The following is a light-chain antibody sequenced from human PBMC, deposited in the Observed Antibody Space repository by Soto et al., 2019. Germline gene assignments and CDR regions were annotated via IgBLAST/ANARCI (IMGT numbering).Light chain of an antibody. Sequence: QSVLTQPPSASGTPGQTVTISCSGSRSNIGTNTLNWYQQFPGTAPKLLISTSNRRPSGVRDRFSASKSGISASLAISGLQSGDEADYYCAAWDGSLNVVFFGGGTKLTVL. CDR2: TSN. CDR3: AAWDGSLNVVF. J-gene: IGLJ2*01. V-gene: IGLV1-44*01. CDR1: RSNIGTNT.